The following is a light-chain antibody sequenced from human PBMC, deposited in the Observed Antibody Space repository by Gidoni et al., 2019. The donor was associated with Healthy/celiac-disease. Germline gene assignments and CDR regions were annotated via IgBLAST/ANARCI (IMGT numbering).Light chain of an antibody. Sequence: EIAMTQSPATRSVSPGERATLSCRASQSVSSNLAWYQQKPGQAPRLLIYGASTRATGIPARFSGSGSGTEFTLTISSLQSEDFAVYYCQQYNNWPPWTFGQGTKVEIK. CDR3: QQYNNWPPWT. CDR2: GAS. V-gene: IGKV3-15*01. J-gene: IGKJ1*01. CDR1: QSVSSN.